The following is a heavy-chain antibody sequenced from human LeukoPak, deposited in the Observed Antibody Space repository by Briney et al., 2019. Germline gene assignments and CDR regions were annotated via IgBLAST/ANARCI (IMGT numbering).Heavy chain of an antibody. D-gene: IGHD6-25*01. J-gene: IGHJ5*02. CDR3: AREDFCGSGICFDP. V-gene: IGHV1-2*02. Sequence: GASVKASCKASGYTFTGYYVHWVRQAPGQGLEWMGWINPKSGGANYAQKFQGRVTMTRDTSISTAYMELSRLRSVDTAVYYCAREDFCGSGICFDPWGQGKLVTVSS. CDR1: GYTFTGYY. CDR2: INPKSGGA.